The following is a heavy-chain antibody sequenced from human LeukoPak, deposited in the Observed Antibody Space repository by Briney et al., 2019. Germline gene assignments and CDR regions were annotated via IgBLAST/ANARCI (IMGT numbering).Heavy chain of an antibody. Sequence: ASVKVSCKASGGTFSSYAISWVRQAPGQGLEWMGRIIPIFGTANYAQKFQGRVTITTDESTSTAYMELSSLRSEDTAVYYCARNSISDYYDSSGYLDYRGQGTLVTVSS. D-gene: IGHD3-22*01. CDR2: IIPIFGTA. V-gene: IGHV1-69*05. CDR1: GGTFSSYA. J-gene: IGHJ4*02. CDR3: ARNSISDYYDSSGYLDY.